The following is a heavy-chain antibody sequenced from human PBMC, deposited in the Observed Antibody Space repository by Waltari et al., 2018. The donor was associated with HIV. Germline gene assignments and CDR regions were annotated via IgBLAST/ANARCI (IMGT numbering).Heavy chain of an antibody. CDR3: ARGDYDDYGGRNWFDP. Sequence: QVQLQESGPGLVKPSETLSLTCTVSGGSMTRYYWNWIRQPAGKGLEWIGRISTRGTTYYNPSLRSRVILSVDTSKTQFNLNLYSVTAADAAVNYCARGDYDDYGGRNWFDPWGQGTLVTVSS. J-gene: IGHJ5*02. V-gene: IGHV4-4*07. CDR1: GGSMTRYY. CDR2: ISTRGTT. D-gene: IGHD4-17*01.